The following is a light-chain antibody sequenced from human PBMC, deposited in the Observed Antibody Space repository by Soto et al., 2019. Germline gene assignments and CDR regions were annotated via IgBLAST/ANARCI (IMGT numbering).Light chain of an antibody. J-gene: IGKJ5*01. CDR3: QQHNNWPPIT. V-gene: IGKV1-39*01. CDR2: AAS. CDR1: QSISSY. Sequence: DIQMTQSPSSLSASVGDRVTITCRASQSISSYLNWYQQKPGKAPKLLIYAASSLQSGVPSRFSGSGSGTDFTLTISSLQSEDFAVYYCQQHNNWPPITFGQGRLPEVK.